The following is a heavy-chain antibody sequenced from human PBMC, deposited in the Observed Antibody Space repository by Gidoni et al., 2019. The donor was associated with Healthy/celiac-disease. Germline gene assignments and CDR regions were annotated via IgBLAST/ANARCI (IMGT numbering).Heavy chain of an antibody. J-gene: IGHJ4*02. CDR3: ARDPVVVAATHY. V-gene: IGHV4-38-2*02. CDR1: GYSISSGYY. CDR2: IYHSGST. D-gene: IGHD2-15*01. Sequence: QVQLQESGPGLVKPSETLSLTCTVSGYSISSGYYWGWIRQPPGKGLEWIGSIYHSGSTYYNPSLKSRVTISVDTSKNQFSLKLSSVTAADTAVYYCARDPVVVAATHYWGQGTLVTVSS.